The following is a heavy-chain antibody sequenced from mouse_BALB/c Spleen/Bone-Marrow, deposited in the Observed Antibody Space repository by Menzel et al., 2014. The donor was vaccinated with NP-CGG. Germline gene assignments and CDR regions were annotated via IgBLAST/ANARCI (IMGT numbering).Heavy chain of an antibody. V-gene: IGHV4-1*02. CDR2: INPDSSTI. D-gene: IGHD2-2*01. J-gene: IGHJ1*01. Sequence: EVQLQQSGGGLVQPGGSLKLSCAASGFDFSRYWMSWVRQAPGKGLGWIGEINPDSSTINYTPSLKDKFIISRDNAKNTLYLQMSKVRSEDTALYYCALLGYYGYFYVWGAGTTVIVSS. CDR3: ALLGYYGYFYV. CDR1: GFDFSRYW.